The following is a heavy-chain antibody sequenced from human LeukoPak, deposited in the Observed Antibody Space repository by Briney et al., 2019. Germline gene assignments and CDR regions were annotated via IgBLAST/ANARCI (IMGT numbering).Heavy chain of an antibody. D-gene: IGHD3-3*01. CDR2: INHSGST. J-gene: IGHJ5*02. CDR1: GGSISSSSYY. CDR3: ARRNFGVVIFDP. Sequence: PSETLSLTCTVSGGSISSSSYYWSWIRQPPGKGLEWIGEINHSGSTNYNPSLKSRVTISVDTSKNQFSLKLSSVTAADTAVYYCARRNFGVVIFDPWGQGTLVTISS. V-gene: IGHV4-39*07.